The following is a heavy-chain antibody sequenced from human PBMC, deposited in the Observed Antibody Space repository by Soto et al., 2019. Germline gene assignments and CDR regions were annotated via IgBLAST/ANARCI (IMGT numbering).Heavy chain of an antibody. J-gene: IGHJ5*02. CDR3: ARGYPDCSSTSCENWFDP. D-gene: IGHD2-2*01. CDR2: MNPNSGNT. Sequence: ASVKVSCKASGYTFTSYDINWVRQATGQGXEWMGWMNPNSGNTGYAQKFQGRVTMTRNISISTAYMELSSLRSEDTAVYYCARGYPDCSSTSCENWFDPWGQGALVTVSS. V-gene: IGHV1-8*01. CDR1: GYTFTSYD.